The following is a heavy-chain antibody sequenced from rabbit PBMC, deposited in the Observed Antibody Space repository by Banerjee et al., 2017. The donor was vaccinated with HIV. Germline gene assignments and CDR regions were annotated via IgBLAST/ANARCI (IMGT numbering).Heavy chain of an antibody. CDR2: IYAGSGST. V-gene: IGHV1S45*01. Sequence: QEQLKESGGGLVQPGGSLKLSCKASGFDFSSYYMSWVRQAPGKGLEWIGCIYAGSGSTWYASWAKGRFTISKTSSTTVTLQMTSLTAADTATYFCVRSTSGYDIGDLWGPGTLVTVS. D-gene: IGHD1-1*01. CDR1: GFDFSSYYM. J-gene: IGHJ4*01. CDR3: VRSTSGYDIGDL.